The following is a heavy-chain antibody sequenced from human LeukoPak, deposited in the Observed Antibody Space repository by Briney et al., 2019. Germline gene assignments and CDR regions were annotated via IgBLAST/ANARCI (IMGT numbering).Heavy chain of an antibody. CDR1: GVTFSSYW. CDR3: VRAIGGYASY. J-gene: IGHJ4*02. CDR2: IKQDGSEK. V-gene: IGHV3-7*01. D-gene: IGHD5-12*01. Sequence: VGALRLSRADSGVTFSSYWMSWVRQAPGKGLEWVANIKQDGSEKYYVDSVKGRFTISRNNAKNSLYLQMNSQRAEDTAVYHCVRAIGGYASYWGQGTLVTVSS.